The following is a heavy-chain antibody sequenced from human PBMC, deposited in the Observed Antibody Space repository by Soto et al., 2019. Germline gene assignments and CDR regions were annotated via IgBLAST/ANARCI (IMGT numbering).Heavy chain of an antibody. CDR1: DESLSGYY. J-gene: IGHJ5*02. CDR3: SRGIDAYKGGRT. D-gene: IGHD1-1*01. Sequence: QVQLQQWGAGLLKPSETLSLTCAVYDESLSGYYYTWTRQPPGKGLEWIGEIHPSGSTHYNPSLKTRVTLSQDTSKKQISLNLISVTAADTAVYYCSRGIDAYKGGRTWGQGTLVTVSS. V-gene: IGHV4-34*02. CDR2: IHPSGST.